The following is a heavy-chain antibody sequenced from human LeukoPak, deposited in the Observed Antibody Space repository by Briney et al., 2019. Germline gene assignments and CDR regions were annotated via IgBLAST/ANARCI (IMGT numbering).Heavy chain of an antibody. CDR3: ARDSYGSGSYFTHYYYYCMDV. J-gene: IGHJ6*02. V-gene: IGHV3-33*01. CDR2: IWYDGSNK. Sequence: PGGSLRLSCAASGFTFSSYGMHWVRQAPGKGLEWVAVIWYDGSNKYYADSVKGRFTISRDNSKNTLYLQMNSLRAEDTAVYYCARDSYGSGSYFTHYYYYCMDVWGQGTTVTVSS. D-gene: IGHD3-10*01. CDR1: GFTFSSYG.